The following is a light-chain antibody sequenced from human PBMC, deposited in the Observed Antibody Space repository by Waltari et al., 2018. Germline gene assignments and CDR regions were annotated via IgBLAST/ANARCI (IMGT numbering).Light chain of an antibody. CDR2: FDD. V-gene: IGLV1-36*01. CDR1: NSNIGYNA. J-gene: IGLJ2*01. CDR3: AAWDDSLSVVV. Sequence: QSVLTQPPSVSAAPGQRVTISCSGSNSNIGYNAVNWYQQLPGRAPKALIYFDDLPHPGVSDRIAGSKSGTSASLAISGLQSEDEADYYCAAWDDSLSVVVFGGGTKLTVL.